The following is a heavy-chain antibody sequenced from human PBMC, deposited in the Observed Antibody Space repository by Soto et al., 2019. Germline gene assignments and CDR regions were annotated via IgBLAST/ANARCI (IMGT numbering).Heavy chain of an antibody. CDR2: ISASGSTT. CDR3: ARDSATVVVSRLDH. J-gene: IGHJ4*02. CDR1: GFTFKSYA. Sequence: GGSLRLSCAASGFTFKSYAMSWVRQAPRKGLEWVSGISASGSTTYYVDSVKGRFTISRDRAKNTLFLQMNSLRVEDTALYYCARDSATVVVSRLDHWGQGILVTVS. V-gene: IGHV3-23*01. D-gene: IGHD2-15*01.